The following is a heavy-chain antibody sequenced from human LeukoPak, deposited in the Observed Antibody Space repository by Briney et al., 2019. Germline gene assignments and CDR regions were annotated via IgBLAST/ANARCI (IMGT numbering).Heavy chain of an antibody. Sequence: KASETLSLTCTVSGGSISSYYWSWIRQPAGKGLEWIGRIYTSGSTNYNPSLKSRVTMSVDTSKNQFSLKLSSVTAADTAVYYCARDSMAIGIVGATTPSGNWFDPWGQGTLVTVSS. CDR1: GGSISSYY. D-gene: IGHD1-26*01. V-gene: IGHV4-4*07. CDR3: ARDSMAIGIVGATTPSGNWFDP. CDR2: IYTSGST. J-gene: IGHJ5*02.